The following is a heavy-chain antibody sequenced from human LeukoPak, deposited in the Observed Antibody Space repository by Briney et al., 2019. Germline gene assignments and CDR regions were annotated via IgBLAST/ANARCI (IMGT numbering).Heavy chain of an antibody. CDR3: AKGARHGDYDY. Sequence: GGSLRLSCVGSGFTFSTYAMGWVRQVPGKGLEWVSSVSESGGSTYYADSVKGRFTISRDNSKDTLSLQMNSLRAEDTAVYYCAKGARHGDYDYWGQGTLVTVSS. J-gene: IGHJ4*02. CDR1: GFTFSTYA. CDR2: VSESGGST. D-gene: IGHD4-17*01. V-gene: IGHV3-23*01.